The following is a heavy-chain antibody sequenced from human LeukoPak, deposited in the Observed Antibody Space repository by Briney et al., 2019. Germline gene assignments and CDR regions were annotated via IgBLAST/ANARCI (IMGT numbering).Heavy chain of an antibody. Sequence: GGSLRLSCAGSGFTFSSYSMNWVRQAPGKGLEWVSSISGTSDYIYYAESVKGRFTISRDNSKNTLYLQMNSLRDEDTAVYYCAKWGGYGYGIDFWGQGTLVTVSS. J-gene: IGHJ4*02. D-gene: IGHD5-18*01. CDR1: GFTFSSYS. CDR3: AKWGGYGYGIDF. CDR2: ISGTSDYI. V-gene: IGHV3-21*01.